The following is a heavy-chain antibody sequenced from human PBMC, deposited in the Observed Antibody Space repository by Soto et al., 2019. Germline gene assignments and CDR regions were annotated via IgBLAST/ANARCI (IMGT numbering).Heavy chain of an antibody. V-gene: IGHV4-30-2*01. Sequence: SETLSLTCVVSGGSISSGNSYSWSWIRQPPGKGLEWIGSISHTGSTSYNPSLKGRVTMSVDKSKNQFSLKLSSVTAADMAVYYCARAVAPYLGTWFDPWGQGTLVTVSS. J-gene: IGHJ5*02. D-gene: IGHD3-16*01. CDR3: ARAVAPYLGTWFDP. CDR2: ISHTGST. CDR1: GGSISSGNSYS.